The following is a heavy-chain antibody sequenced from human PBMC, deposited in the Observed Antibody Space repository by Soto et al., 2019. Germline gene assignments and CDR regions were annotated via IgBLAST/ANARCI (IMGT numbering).Heavy chain of an antibody. J-gene: IGHJ4*02. V-gene: IGHV3-74*01. Sequence: GRSLRLSCAASGFTIKMFWMHWVRQVPGKGPEWVSRINDDGISTNYADSVKGRFTISRDKAKNTWYLQMNALRVEDTAFYYCTRGPRSTSTGTGAFWGQGT. CDR2: INDDGIST. CDR3: TRGPRSTSTGTGAF. D-gene: IGHD1-1*01. CDR1: GFTIKMFW.